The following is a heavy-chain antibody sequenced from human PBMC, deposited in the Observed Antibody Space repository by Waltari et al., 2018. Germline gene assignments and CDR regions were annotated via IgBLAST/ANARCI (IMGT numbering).Heavy chain of an antibody. V-gene: IGHV4-38-2*02. CDR1: GYSISSGYY. CDR2: IYHSGGT. D-gene: IGHD1-26*01. J-gene: IGHJ4*02. Sequence: QVQLQESGPGLVKPSETLSLTCTVSGYSISSGYYWGWNRQPPGRGLEWIGSIYHSGGTYYNPSLKSRVTMSVDTSKDQFSPKLSSATAADTAVYYCARSSYSGSYGGGQGTLVTVSS. CDR3: ARSSYSGSYG.